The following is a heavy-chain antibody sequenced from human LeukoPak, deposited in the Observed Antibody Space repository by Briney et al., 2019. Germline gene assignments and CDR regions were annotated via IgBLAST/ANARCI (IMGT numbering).Heavy chain of an antibody. CDR1: GFTFSSYG. CDR3: AKDLGYYGSGSYPFDY. Sequence: PGGSLRLSCAASGFTFSSYGMSWVRQAPGKGLEWVSAISGSGGSTYYADSVKGRFTISRDNSKNTLYLQMNSLRAEDTAVYYCAKDLGYYGSGSYPFDYWGQGTLVTVSS. J-gene: IGHJ4*02. V-gene: IGHV3-23*01. CDR2: ISGSGGST. D-gene: IGHD3-10*01.